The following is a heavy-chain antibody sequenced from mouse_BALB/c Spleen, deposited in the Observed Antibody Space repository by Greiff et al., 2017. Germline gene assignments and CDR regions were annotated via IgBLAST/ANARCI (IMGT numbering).Heavy chain of an antibody. CDR1: GYSITSDYA. V-gene: IGHV3-2*02. Sequence: ESGPGLVKPSQSLSLTCTVTGYSITSDYAWNWIRQFPGNKLEWMGYISYSGSTSYNPSLKSRISITRDTSKNQFFLQLNSVTTEDTATYYCARQTYYRYDGYFDYWGQGTTLTVSS. J-gene: IGHJ2*01. CDR2: ISYSGST. CDR3: ARQTYYRYDGYFDY. D-gene: IGHD2-14*01.